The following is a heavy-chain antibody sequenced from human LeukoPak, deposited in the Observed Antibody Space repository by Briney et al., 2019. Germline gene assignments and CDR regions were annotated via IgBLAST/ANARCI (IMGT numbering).Heavy chain of an antibody. CDR2: ISYDGSNK. J-gene: IGHJ4*02. Sequence: GGSLRLSCAASGFTFSSYGMHWVRQAPGKGLEWVAVISYDGSNKYYADSVKGRFTISRDNSKNTLYLQMNSLGAEDTAVYYCAKDLVGYCSSTSCYIPGDYWGQGTLVTVSS. V-gene: IGHV3-30*18. D-gene: IGHD2-2*02. CDR1: GFTFSSYG. CDR3: AKDLVGYCSSTSCYIPGDY.